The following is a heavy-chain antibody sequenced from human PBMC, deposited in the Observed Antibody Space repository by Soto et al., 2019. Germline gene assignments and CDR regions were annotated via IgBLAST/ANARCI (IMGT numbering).Heavy chain of an antibody. J-gene: IGHJ6*02. CDR3: VKEDAIEYYYGMDV. CDR1: GFTFSSYA. CDR2: ISSNGGST. Sequence: GGSLRLSCSASGFTFSSYARHWVRQSPGKGLEYVSAISSNGGSTYYADSVKGRFTISRDNSQNTLYLQMSSLRAEATAVYYSVKEDAIEYYYGMDVWGQGTTVTVSS. V-gene: IGHV3-64D*08.